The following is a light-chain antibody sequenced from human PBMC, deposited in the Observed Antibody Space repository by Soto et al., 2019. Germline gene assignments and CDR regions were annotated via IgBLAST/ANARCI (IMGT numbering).Light chain of an antibody. J-gene: IGLJ2*01. Sequence: QSVLTQPASVSGSPGQSITISCTGTSGDVGGYNYVSWYQQHPGKAPKLMIYDVSNRPSGVSNRFSGSKSGNTASLTISGLQAEDEADYYCSSYTRSSTLVVFGGGTKLTVL. CDR1: SGDVGGYNY. CDR3: SSYTRSSTLVV. CDR2: DVS. V-gene: IGLV2-14*01.